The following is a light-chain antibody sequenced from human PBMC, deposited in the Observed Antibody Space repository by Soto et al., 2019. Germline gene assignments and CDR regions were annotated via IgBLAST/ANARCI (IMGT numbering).Light chain of an antibody. CDR3: QQYGNSPPVT. J-gene: IGKJ4*01. Sequence: EVVLTQSPGTVSLSPGERATLSCRASQSINNNYVAWYQHKPGQAPRLLIYGASSRATGIPDRFSGSGSGTDFTLTISRLEPEDFAVYYCQQYGNSPPVTFGGGTMLDIK. CDR1: QSINNNY. V-gene: IGKV3-20*01. CDR2: GAS.